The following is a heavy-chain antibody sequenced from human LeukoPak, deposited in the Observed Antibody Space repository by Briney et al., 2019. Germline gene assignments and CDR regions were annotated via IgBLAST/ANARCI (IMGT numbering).Heavy chain of an antibody. CDR1: GFTFSNAW. D-gene: IGHD5-24*01. J-gene: IGHJ3*02. CDR2: IKNKVDGGTT. V-gene: IGHV3-15*01. Sequence: PGGSLRLSCAASGFTFSNAWMSWVRQAPGKGLEWVGLIKNKVDGGTTEYAAPVKGRFTISRDDSENTLYLQMNSLKTEDTAMYYCTEMNDRDAFRIWGQGTMVTVSS. CDR3: TEMNDRDAFRI.